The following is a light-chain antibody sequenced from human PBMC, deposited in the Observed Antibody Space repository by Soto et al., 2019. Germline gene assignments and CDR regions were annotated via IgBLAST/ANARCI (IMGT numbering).Light chain of an antibody. CDR3: QQYNNWPRAT. J-gene: IGKJ4*01. Sequence: DIQITQSPSTLSASVGARATLSCSASQSVTSTYLSWYQQKPGQAPRLLMFRTSSRATGFPARFSGSGSGTEFNLTISSLQSEDFGVYYCQQYNNWPRATFGGGTKVDI. CDR2: RTS. CDR1: QSVTSTY. V-gene: IGKV3-15*01.